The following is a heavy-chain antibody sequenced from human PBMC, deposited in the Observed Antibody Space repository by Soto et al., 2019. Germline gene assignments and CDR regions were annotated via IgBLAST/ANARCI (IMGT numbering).Heavy chain of an antibody. D-gene: IGHD2-15*01. CDR1: GDSIYRTYW. Sequence: SETLSLTCGVSGDSIYRTYWWSWVRLPPGKGPEWIGEIFHTGTTNYNPSLKSRLTMSVDKSKKEISMKLDSVTAADTAVYFCARSARYGVVGDYWGQGTGVTVSS. CDR3: ARSARYGVVGDY. V-gene: IGHV4-4*02. CDR2: IFHTGTT. J-gene: IGHJ4*02.